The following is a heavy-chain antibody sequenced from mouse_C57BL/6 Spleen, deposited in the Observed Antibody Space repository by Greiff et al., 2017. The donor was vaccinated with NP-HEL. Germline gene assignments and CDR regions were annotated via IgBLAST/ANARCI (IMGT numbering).Heavy chain of an antibody. V-gene: IGHV1-63*01. D-gene: IGHD1-1*01. Sequence: VQLQQSGAELVRPGTSVKMSCKASGYTFTNYWIGWAKQRPGHGLEWIGDIYPGGGYTNYNEKFKGKATLTADKSSRTAYMQFSSLTSEDSAIYYCARGRGYGSSVYYAMDYWGQGTSVTVSS. J-gene: IGHJ4*01. CDR1: GYTFTNYW. CDR3: ARGRGYGSSVYYAMDY. CDR2: IYPGGGYT.